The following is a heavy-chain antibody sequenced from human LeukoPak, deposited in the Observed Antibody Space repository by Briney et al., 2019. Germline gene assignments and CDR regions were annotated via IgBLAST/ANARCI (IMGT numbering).Heavy chain of an antibody. J-gene: IGHJ4*02. D-gene: IGHD5-18*01. V-gene: IGHV4-39*01. CDR3: AGGTAMVSTDY. CDR2: IYYSGST. Sequence: SETLSLTCTVSGGSISSSSYYWGWIRQPPGKGLEWIGSIYYSGSTYYNPSLKSRVTISVDTSKNQFSLKLSSVTAADTAVYYCAGGTAMVSTDYWGQGTLVTVSS. CDR1: GGSISSSSYY.